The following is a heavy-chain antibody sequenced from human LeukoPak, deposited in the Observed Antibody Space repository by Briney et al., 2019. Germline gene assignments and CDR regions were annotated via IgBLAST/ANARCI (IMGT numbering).Heavy chain of an antibody. J-gene: IGHJ2*01. CDR3: VRDGAAVAGQVFWYFDL. V-gene: IGHV3-33*08. CDR2: IWFDGSDK. D-gene: IGHD6-19*01. CDR1: GFTFSSYA. Sequence: GGSLRLSCAASGFTFSSYAIDRVRQAPGKGLEWVAVIWFDGSDKYYADSVKGRFTISRDNSKNTVYLQMNSLRVEDTAVYYCVRDGAAVAGQVFWYFDLWGRGTLVTVSS.